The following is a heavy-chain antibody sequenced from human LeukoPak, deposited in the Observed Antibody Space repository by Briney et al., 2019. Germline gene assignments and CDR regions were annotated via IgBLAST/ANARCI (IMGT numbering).Heavy chain of an antibody. CDR2: INAGNGNT. Sequence: ASVKVSCKASGYTFTSYAMHWVRQAPGQRLEWMGWINAGNGNTKYAQKLQGRVTMTTDTSTSTAYMELRSLRSDDTAVYYCARTALAGTPSYYYGMDVWGQGTTVTVSS. CDR1: GYTFTSYA. J-gene: IGHJ6*02. V-gene: IGHV1-3*01. D-gene: IGHD6-19*01. CDR3: ARTALAGTPSYYYGMDV.